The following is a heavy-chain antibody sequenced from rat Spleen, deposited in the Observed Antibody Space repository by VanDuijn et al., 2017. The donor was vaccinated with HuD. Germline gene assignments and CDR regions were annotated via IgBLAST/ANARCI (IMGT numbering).Heavy chain of an antibody. V-gene: IGHV2-27*01. Sequence: QVQLKESGPGLVQPSQTLSLTCSVSGFSLTSHHVSWVRQPPGKGLEWMGGIWGDGSTDYNSALKSRLSISRDTSKSQVFLKMNSLQTEDTAMYFCARSNGYGPFDYWGQGVMVTVSS. CDR2: IWGDGST. CDR3: ARSNGYGPFDY. J-gene: IGHJ2*01. D-gene: IGHD1-3*01. CDR1: GFSLTSHH.